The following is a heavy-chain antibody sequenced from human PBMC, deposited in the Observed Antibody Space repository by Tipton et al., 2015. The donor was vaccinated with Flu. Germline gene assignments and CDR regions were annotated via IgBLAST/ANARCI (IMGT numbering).Heavy chain of an antibody. Sequence: TLSLTCAVSGDSIRSDYFWGWIRQPPGKGLEWIATIHRSETTKYNPSLKSRVTISVDTSKNQFYLEMRSVTATDMAVYFCARRDFSNYVSDPKNWFDRWGQGTLVTVSS. D-gene: IGHD4-11*01. V-gene: IGHV4-38-2*01. CDR1: GDSIRSDYF. CDR3: ARRDFSNYVSDPKNWFDR. CDR2: IHRSETT. J-gene: IGHJ5*02.